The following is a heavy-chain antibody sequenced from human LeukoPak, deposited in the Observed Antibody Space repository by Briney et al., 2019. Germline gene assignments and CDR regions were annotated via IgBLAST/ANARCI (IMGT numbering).Heavy chain of an antibody. CDR3: AKTMGSSWLFDY. J-gene: IGHJ4*02. CDR1: GSTFSNYG. CDR2: ISGGGGTT. V-gene: IGHV3-23*01. Sequence: GGSLRLSCAASGSTFSNYGMSWVRQPPGKGLEWVAIISGGGGTTYYVDSVKGRLTVSRDNSKNTLYLQMNNLGAEDTAVYYCAKTMGSSWLFDYWGQGTLVTVSS. D-gene: IGHD6-6*01.